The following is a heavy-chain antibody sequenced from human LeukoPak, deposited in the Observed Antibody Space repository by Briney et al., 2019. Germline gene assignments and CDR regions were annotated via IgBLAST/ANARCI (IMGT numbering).Heavy chain of an antibody. Sequence: NPSETLSLTCTVSGGSISSSSYYWGWIRQPPGKGLEWIGSIYYSGSTYYNPSLKSRVTISVDTSKNQFSLKLSSVTAADTAVYYCAREHSSSWDQFDYWGQGTLVTVSS. CDR3: AREHSSSWDQFDY. V-gene: IGHV4-39*02. CDR1: GGSISSSSYY. J-gene: IGHJ4*02. CDR2: IYYSGST. D-gene: IGHD6-13*01.